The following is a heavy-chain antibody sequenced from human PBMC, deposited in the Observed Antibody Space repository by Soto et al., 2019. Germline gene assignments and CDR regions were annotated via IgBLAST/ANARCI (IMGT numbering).Heavy chain of an antibody. D-gene: IGHD6-6*01. V-gene: IGHV4-38-2*01. CDR1: GDSISSGYY. Sequence: NPSETLSLTCAVSGDSISSGYYWAWIRQPPGKELEWVGSIYHSGTTYYNPSLKSRLTISVDTSKNHFSLKLTSVTAADMAVYYCARGVVPDVWGQGTTVTVSS. CDR2: IYHSGTT. J-gene: IGHJ6*02. CDR3: ARGVVPDV.